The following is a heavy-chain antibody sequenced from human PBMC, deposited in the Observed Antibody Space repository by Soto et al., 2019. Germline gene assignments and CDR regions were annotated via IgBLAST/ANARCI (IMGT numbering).Heavy chain of an antibody. CDR2: ISSTSSYI. Sequence: EVPLVESGGGLVKPGGSLRLSCAAYGFRLSDYSMNWVRQAPGKGLEWVSFISSTSSYIYYADSVKARFTISRDNAKNSLYLHMNSLRAEATAVYYCARDLGDYWGQGTLVTVSS. CDR1: GFRLSDYS. CDR3: ARDLGDY. J-gene: IGHJ4*02. V-gene: IGHV3-21*01.